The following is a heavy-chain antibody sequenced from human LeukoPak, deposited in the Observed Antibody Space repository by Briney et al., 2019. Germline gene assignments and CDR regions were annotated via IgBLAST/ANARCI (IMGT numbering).Heavy chain of an antibody. D-gene: IGHD6-13*01. CDR1: GGSISSYF. V-gene: IGHV4-59*08. Sequence: SETLSLTCTVSGGSISSYFWSWIRQLPGKGLEWTGYIHYSGSTNYNPSLKSRLTISVDTSRNQFSLKLRSVTAADTAIYYCARREYSSSWYEWAFDLWGQGTTVTVSS. CDR2: IHYSGST. CDR3: ARREYSSSWYEWAFDL. J-gene: IGHJ3*01.